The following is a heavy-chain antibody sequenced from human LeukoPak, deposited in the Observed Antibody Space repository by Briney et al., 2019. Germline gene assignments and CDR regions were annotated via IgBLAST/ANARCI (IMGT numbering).Heavy chain of an antibody. J-gene: IGHJ4*02. CDR2: IYYSGST. Sequence: SETLSLTCTVSGGSISSSSYYWGWIRQPPGKGLEWIGSIYYSGSTYYNPSLKSRVTISVDTSKNQFSLKLSSVTAADTAVYYCARHGGSLSFDYWGQGTLVTVSS. CDR1: GGSISSSSYY. V-gene: IGHV4-39*01. CDR3: ARHGGSLSFDY. D-gene: IGHD3-16*01.